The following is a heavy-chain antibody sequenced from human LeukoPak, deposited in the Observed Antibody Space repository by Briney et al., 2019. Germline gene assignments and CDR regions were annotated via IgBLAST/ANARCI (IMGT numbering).Heavy chain of an antibody. CDR1: GFTFSSYG. CDR2: ISYDGSNK. V-gene: IGHV3-30*18. Sequence: PGRSLRLSCAASGFTFSSYGMHWVRQAPGKGLEWVAVISYDGSNKYYADSVKGRFTISRDNSKNTLYLQMNSLRAEDTAVYYCAKDRRFYGSGSYFDYWGQGTLVTVSS. J-gene: IGHJ4*02. D-gene: IGHD3-10*01. CDR3: AKDRRFYGSGSYFDY.